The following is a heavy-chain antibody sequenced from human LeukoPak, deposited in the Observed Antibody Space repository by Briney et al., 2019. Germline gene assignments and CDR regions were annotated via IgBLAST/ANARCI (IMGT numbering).Heavy chain of an antibody. CDR3: ARDLHYGDYGSFDY. CDR2: IYSGGST. D-gene: IGHD4-17*01. Sequence: GGSLRLSCAASGFTVSSNCMSWVRQAPGKGLEWVSVIYSGGSTYYADSVKGRFTISRDNSKNTLYLQMNSLRAEDTAVYYCARDLHYGDYGSFDYWGQGTLVTVSS. V-gene: IGHV3-53*01. CDR1: GFTVSSNC. J-gene: IGHJ4*02.